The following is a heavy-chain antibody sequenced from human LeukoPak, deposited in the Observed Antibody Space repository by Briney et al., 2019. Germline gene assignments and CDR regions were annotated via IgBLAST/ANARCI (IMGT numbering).Heavy chain of an antibody. V-gene: IGHV4-34*01. D-gene: IGHD3-10*01. Sequence: SETLSLTCAVYGGSFSGYYWSWIRQPPGKGLEWIGEINHSGSTNYNPSLKSRVTISVDTSKNQFSLKLSSVTAADTAVYYCARRITMVRGVMRGHSMDVWGKGTTVTISS. CDR3: ARRITMVRGVMRGHSMDV. CDR2: INHSGST. CDR1: GGSFSGYY. J-gene: IGHJ6*03.